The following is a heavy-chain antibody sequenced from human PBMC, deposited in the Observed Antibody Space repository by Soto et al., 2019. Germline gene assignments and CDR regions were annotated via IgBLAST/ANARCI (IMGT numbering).Heavy chain of an antibody. CDR1: GGSFSSYA. Sequence: ASVKVSCKVSGGSFSSYAFNWVRQAPGQGLEWMGGIIPLLDTTNYAQNLQDRVTITADKSTYTVYMELSSLRSEDTALYYCARDPRYSYGDPPHRGMDVWGQGTTVTVS. V-gene: IGHV1-69*10. J-gene: IGHJ6*02. CDR2: IIPLLDTT. D-gene: IGHD5-18*01. CDR3: ARDPRYSYGDPPHRGMDV.